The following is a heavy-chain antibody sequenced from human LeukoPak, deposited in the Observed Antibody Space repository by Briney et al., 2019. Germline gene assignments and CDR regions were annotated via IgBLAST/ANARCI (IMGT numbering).Heavy chain of an antibody. J-gene: IGHJ3*02. CDR3: ANAMVYCSSASCFHGDSFDI. CDR1: GYTFTSYY. D-gene: IGHD2-2*01. V-gene: IGHV1-46*01. Sequence: GASVKVSCKASGYTFTSYYMHWVRQAPGHGLECMGIINPSGGSTSYAQKFQGRVTMTRDTSTSTAYMELSSLRSEDTAMYYCANAMVYCSSASCFHGDSFDIWGQGTMVTVSS. CDR2: INPSGGST.